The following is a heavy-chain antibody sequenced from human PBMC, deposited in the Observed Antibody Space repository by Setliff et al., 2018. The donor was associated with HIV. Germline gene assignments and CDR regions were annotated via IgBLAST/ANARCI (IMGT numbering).Heavy chain of an antibody. J-gene: IGHJ5*01. CDR1: GFSFRDYY. CDR3: AREGSSGYTGWFDS. Sequence: PGGSLRLSCVASGFSFRDYYMSWIRQAPGKGLEWVSTLSSSSDYISYADSVKGRFRISRDNAKNALYLQMNSLRAEDTAVYYCAREGSSGYTGWFDSWGQGTLVTVSS. V-gene: IGHV3-11*06. CDR2: LSSSSDYI. D-gene: IGHD3-22*01.